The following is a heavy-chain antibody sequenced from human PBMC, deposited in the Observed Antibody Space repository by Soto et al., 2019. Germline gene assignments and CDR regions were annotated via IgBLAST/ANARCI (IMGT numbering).Heavy chain of an antibody. J-gene: IGHJ4*02. V-gene: IGHV3-23*01. D-gene: IGHD6-19*01. Sequence: EVQLLESGGGLVQPGGSLRLSCGASGVTFSTYAMSWVRQAPGKGLEWVSAISRSGGSTYYADSVKGRFTVSRDNPENMLYLQMNSLRAEDTAVYFCAKGSAGTYYFDSWGQGTLVTVSS. CDR3: AKGSAGTYYFDS. CDR1: GVTFSTYA. CDR2: ISRSGGST.